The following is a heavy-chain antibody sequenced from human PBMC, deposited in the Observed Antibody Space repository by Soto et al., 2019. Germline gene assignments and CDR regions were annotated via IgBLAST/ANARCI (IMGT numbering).Heavy chain of an antibody. CDR2: ITSSSDTI. CDR1: GFTFGSFH. V-gene: IGHV3-48*02. J-gene: IGHJ6*02. CDR3: ARVVVVIPPGYYYAMDV. Sequence: GGSMRLSCAASGFTFGSFHMNWVRQAPGRGLEWVAYITSSSDTIYYSDSVKGRFTISRDNGKNSLFLQMNSLRDEDTAVYYCARVVVVIPPGYYYAMDVWGQGTTVTVSS. D-gene: IGHD3-22*01.